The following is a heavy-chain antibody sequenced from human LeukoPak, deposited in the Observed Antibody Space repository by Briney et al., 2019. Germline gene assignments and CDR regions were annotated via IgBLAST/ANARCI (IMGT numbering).Heavy chain of an antibody. Sequence: PGGSLRLSCATSGFTFSDYYMTWIRQAPGKGLEWVSYISNRGTTIYYADSVKGRFTISRDNSKNTLYLQMNSLRAEDTAVYYCATDVIAPGFDYWGQGTLVTVSS. CDR2: ISNRGTTI. CDR1: GFTFSDYY. J-gene: IGHJ4*02. V-gene: IGHV3-11*04. CDR3: ATDVIAPGFDY. D-gene: IGHD1-14*01.